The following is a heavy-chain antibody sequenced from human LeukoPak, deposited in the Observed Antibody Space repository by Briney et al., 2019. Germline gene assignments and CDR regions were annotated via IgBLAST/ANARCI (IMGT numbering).Heavy chain of an antibody. Sequence: KPSETLSLTCTVSGGSISSSSYYWSWIRQPAGKGLEWIGRIYTSGSTNYNPSLKSRVTISVDTSKNQFSLKLSSVTAADTAVYYCARDAGSSSWYAAFDIWGQGTMVTVSS. V-gene: IGHV4-61*02. CDR2: IYTSGST. D-gene: IGHD6-13*01. J-gene: IGHJ3*02. CDR3: ARDAGSSSWYAAFDI. CDR1: GGSISSSSYY.